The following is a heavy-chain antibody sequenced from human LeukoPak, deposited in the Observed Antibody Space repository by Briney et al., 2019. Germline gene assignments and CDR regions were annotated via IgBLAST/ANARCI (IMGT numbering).Heavy chain of an antibody. D-gene: IGHD4-23*01. CDR3: ARDVGGNSRGYFDY. CDR2: IYSGGST. CDR1: GFTVSSNY. J-gene: IGHJ4*02. Sequence: GGSLRLSCAASGFTVSSNYMSWVRQAPGKGLEWVSVIYSGGSTYYADSVKGRFTISRDNSKNTLYLQMNSLRAEDTAVYYCARDVGGNSRGYFDYWGQGTLVTVSS. V-gene: IGHV3-66*01.